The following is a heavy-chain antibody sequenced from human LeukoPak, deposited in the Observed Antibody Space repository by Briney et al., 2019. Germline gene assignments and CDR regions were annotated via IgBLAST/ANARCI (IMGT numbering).Heavy chain of an antibody. V-gene: IGHV4-34*01. Sequence: SETLSLTCAVYGGSFSGYYWSWIRQPPGKGLEWIGEISHSGSTNYNPSLKSRVTISVDTSKNQFSLKLSSVTAADTAVYYCATLGYSSSWYYFDYWGQGTLVTVSS. CDR1: GGSFSGYY. CDR2: ISHSGST. D-gene: IGHD6-13*01. CDR3: ATLGYSSSWYYFDY. J-gene: IGHJ4*02.